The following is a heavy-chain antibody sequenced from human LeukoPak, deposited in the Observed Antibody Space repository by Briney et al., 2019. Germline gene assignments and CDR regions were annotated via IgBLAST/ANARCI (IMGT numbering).Heavy chain of an antibody. CDR1: GFTFSSYG. CDR2: IWSGGSKT. J-gene: IGHJ4*02. Sequence: GGSLRLSCAASGFTFSSYGMHWVSQAPGKGLEWVAFIWSGGSKTYYANSVKGRFTISRDNSKNTVYLEMNSLRAEDTAVYYCARGGTGEVPFDYWGQGTLVTVSS. CDR3: ARGGTGEVPFDY. V-gene: IGHV3-33*01. D-gene: IGHD7-27*01.